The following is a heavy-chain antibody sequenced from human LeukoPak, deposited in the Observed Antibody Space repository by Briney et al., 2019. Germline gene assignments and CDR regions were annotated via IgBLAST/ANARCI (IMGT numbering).Heavy chain of an antibody. CDR2: IFGGVST. Sequence: GSLRLSCAASGFTFSSYSMSWVRQAPGKGLEWVSVIFGGVSTYYADSVKGRFTISRDNSKNTLYLQMNSLRADDTAVYYCTRGRYFDPWGHGTLVTVSS. CDR1: GFTFSSYS. V-gene: IGHV3-66*01. D-gene: IGHD3-9*01. CDR3: TRGRYFDP. J-gene: IGHJ5*02.